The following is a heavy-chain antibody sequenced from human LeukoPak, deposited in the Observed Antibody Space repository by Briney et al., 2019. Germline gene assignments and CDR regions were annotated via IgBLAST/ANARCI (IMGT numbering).Heavy chain of an antibody. CDR2: ISGSGGST. V-gene: IGHV3-23*01. Sequence: GGSLRLSCAASGFSFSNYAVSWVRQAPGKGLEWVSAISGSGGSTYYADSVKGRFTISRDNSKNTLYLQMNSLRAEDTAVYYCAKLPIAAAGNFDYWGQGTLVTVSS. D-gene: IGHD6-13*01. CDR3: AKLPIAAAGNFDY. CDR1: GFSFSNYA. J-gene: IGHJ4*02.